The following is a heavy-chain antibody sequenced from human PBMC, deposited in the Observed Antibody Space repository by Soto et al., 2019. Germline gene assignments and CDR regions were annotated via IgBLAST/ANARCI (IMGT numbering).Heavy chain of an antibody. V-gene: IGHV3-33*01. CDR1: RVTVCIYG. D-gene: IGHD3-22*01. J-gene: IGHJ4*02. CDR3: ARGSGETYYYDSSGYPFDY. Sequence: GGSLRLCCAASRVTVCIYGMPVVLQAPGKGLEWVAVIWYDGSNKYYADSVKGRFTISRDNSKNTLYLQMNSLRAEDTAVYYCARGSGETYYYDSSGYPFDYWGQGTLVTVSS. CDR2: IWYDGSNK.